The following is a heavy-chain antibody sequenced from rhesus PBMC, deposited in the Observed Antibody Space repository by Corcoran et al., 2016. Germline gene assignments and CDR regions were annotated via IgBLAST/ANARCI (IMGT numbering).Heavy chain of an antibody. Sequence: QVTLKESGPALVKPTQTLTLTCTFSGFSLSPSGRGGGWIRQPPGKALEWLASSYWDDDKYYSTSLKSTLTISEDTSKIQVVLTMTNMDPVDTATYYCARGALSYYYSGSYYAYWGHGVLVTVSS. CDR2: SYWDDDK. J-gene: IGHJ4*01. D-gene: IGHD3-16*01. V-gene: IGHV2S1*01. CDR1: GFSLSPSGRG. CDR3: ARGALSYYYSGSYYAY.